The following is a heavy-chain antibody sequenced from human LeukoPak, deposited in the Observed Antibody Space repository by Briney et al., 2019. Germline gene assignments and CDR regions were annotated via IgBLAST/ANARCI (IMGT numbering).Heavy chain of an antibody. V-gene: IGHV3-30-3*01. J-gene: IGHJ4*02. CDR1: GFTFSSYA. D-gene: IGHD1-26*01. CDR3: ARAWELLRPFDY. CDR2: ISYDGSNK. Sequence: GGSLRLSCAASGFTFSSYAMHWVRQAPGKGLEWVAVISYDGSNKYYADSVKGRFTISRGNSKNTLYLQMNSLRAEDTAVYYCARAWELLRPFDYWGQGPLVTVSS.